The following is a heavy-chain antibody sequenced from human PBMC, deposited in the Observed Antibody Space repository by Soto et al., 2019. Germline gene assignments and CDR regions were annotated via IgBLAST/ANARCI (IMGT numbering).Heavy chain of an antibody. CDR2: ISSSSSYI. D-gene: IGHD5-12*01. CDR3: ASGPDSGYVEPNDFDS. V-gene: IGHV3-21*01. J-gene: IGHJ4*02. Sequence: EVQLVESGGGLVTPGGSLRLSCAASGFTFSTYTMNWVRQAPGKGLEWVSSISSSSSYIYYADLVKGRFTISRENAMNSLDLQMNSLRAEDAAVYYCASGPDSGYVEPNDFDSWGQGTLVTVSS. CDR1: GFTFSTYT.